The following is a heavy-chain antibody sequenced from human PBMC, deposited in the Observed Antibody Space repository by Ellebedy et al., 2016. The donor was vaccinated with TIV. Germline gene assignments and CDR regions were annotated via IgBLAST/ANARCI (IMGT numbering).Heavy chain of an antibody. Sequence: GGSLRLXCAASAFTFSSYTMSWVRQAPGKGLEWVSAIGASGGDTYYADSVKGRFTISRDNSKNTLYLQINSLRAEDTAVYYCAKSGVESGYGKIDYWGQGTLVTVSS. CDR2: IGASGGDT. J-gene: IGHJ4*02. V-gene: IGHV3-23*01. D-gene: IGHD5-12*01. CDR3: AKSGVESGYGKIDY. CDR1: AFTFSSYT.